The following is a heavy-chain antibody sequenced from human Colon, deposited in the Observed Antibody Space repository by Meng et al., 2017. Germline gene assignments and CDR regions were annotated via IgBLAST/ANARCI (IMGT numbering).Heavy chain of an antibody. J-gene: IGHJ6*02. CDR3: AREDGSGWYGLWYYYGMDV. CDR2: INPNSGDT. Sequence: ASVKVSCKASGYTFTGYYMHWVRQAPGQGLEWMGWINPNSGDTNYAQKFQGRVTMTRDTSTSTAYMELSRLRSDDTAVYYCAREDGSGWYGLWYYYGMDVWGQGTTVTVSS. D-gene: IGHD6-19*01. V-gene: IGHV1-2*02. CDR1: GYTFTGYY.